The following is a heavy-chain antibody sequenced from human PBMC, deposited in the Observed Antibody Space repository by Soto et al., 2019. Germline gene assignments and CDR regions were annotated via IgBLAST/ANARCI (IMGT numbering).Heavy chain of an antibody. CDR3: ARLPYYYGSGSYFRHVDY. Sequence: SETLSLTYAVYGGSFSGYYWSWIRQPPGKGLEWIGEINHSGSTNYNPSLKSRVTISVDTSKNQFSLKLSSVTAADTAVYYCARLPYYYGSGSYFRHVDYWGQGTLVTVSS. CDR1: GGSFSGYY. CDR2: INHSGST. V-gene: IGHV4-34*01. J-gene: IGHJ4*02. D-gene: IGHD3-10*01.